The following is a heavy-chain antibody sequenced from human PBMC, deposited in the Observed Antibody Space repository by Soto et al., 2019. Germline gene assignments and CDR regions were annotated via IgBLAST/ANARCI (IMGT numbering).Heavy chain of an antibody. V-gene: IGHV3-23*01. CDR2: ISGSGAST. Sequence: PGGSLRLSCAASGFTFSSYAMSWVRQAPGKGLEWVSAISGSGASTYYADYVKGRFTISRDNSKNTLYLQMNSLRAEDTAVYYCAHFDWFIDYWGQGTLVTVSS. J-gene: IGHJ4*02. D-gene: IGHD3-9*01. CDR3: AHFDWFIDY. CDR1: GFTFSSYA.